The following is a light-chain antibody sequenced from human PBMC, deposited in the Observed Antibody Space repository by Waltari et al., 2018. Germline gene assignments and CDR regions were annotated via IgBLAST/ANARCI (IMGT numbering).Light chain of an antibody. Sequence: QSVLTQPRSVSGSPGQSVTISCTGTSSDVGGYKHFSWYQQHPGEAPKLIFYDVTKRPSGVPDRFSGSKSGNTASLTISGLQAEDEADYYCCSFAGSYTWVFGGGTKVTVL. CDR3: CSFAGSYTWV. CDR1: SSDVGGYKH. CDR2: DVT. V-gene: IGLV2-11*01. J-gene: IGLJ3*02.